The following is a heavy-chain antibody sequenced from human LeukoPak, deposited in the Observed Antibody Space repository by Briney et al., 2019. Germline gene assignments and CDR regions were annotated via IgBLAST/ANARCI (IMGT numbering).Heavy chain of an antibody. J-gene: IGHJ6*03. V-gene: IGHV5-51*01. D-gene: IGHD6-25*01. Sequence: GESLKISCKGSGYSFTTYWIGCVRQMPGKGLEWMGIIYPGDSDTRYSPSFQGRVTISTDKSISTAYLKWSSLTASDTAMYYCARHPSGFLDYYYMDVWGKGTTVTVS. CDR1: GYSFTTYW. CDR2: IYPGDSDT. CDR3: ARHPSGFLDYYYMDV.